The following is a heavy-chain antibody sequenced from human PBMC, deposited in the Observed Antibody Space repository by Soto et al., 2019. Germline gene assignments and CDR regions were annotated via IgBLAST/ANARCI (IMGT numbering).Heavy chain of an antibody. Sequence: QVQLVQSGAEVKKPGASVKVSCKASGYTFTSYDINWVRQATGQGLEWMGWMNPNSGNTGYAQKFQGRVTMTRNTSISTAYMELSSLRSEDTAVYYCARVRLNYDILTGYYSPAVLPDYWGQGTLVIVSS. V-gene: IGHV1-8*01. CDR3: ARVRLNYDILTGYYSPAVLPDY. CDR1: GYTFTSYD. CDR2: MNPNSGNT. D-gene: IGHD3-9*01. J-gene: IGHJ4*02.